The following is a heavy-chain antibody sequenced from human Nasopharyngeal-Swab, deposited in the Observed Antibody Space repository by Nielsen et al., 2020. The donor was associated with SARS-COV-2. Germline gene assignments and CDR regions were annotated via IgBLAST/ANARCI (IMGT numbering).Heavy chain of an antibody. CDR3: ATSPPGDGDYVIGY. D-gene: IGHD4-17*01. CDR2: FDPEDGET. J-gene: IGHJ4*02. V-gene: IGHV1-24*01. Sequence: ASVKVSCKVSGYTLTELSMHWVRQAPGKGLEWMGGFDPEDGETIYAQKFQGRVTMTEDTSTDTAYMELSSLRSEDTAVYYCATSPPGDGDYVIGYWGQGTLVTVPS. CDR1: GYTLTELS.